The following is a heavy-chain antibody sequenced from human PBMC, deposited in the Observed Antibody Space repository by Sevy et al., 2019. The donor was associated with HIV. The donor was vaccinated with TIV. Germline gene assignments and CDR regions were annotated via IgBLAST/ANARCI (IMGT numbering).Heavy chain of an antibody. D-gene: IGHD2-2*01. CDR1: GDSVSSNSAA. CDR2: TYYRSKWYN. J-gene: IGHJ6*02. CDR3: ARGGWCSSTSCYYYYGMDV. Sequence: SQTLSLTCAISGDSVSSNSAAWNWIRQSPSRGLEWLGRTYYRSKWYNDYAVSVKSRITINPDTSKNQFSLQLNSVTPEETAVYYCARGGWCSSTSCYYYYGMDVWGQGTTVTVSS. V-gene: IGHV6-1*01.